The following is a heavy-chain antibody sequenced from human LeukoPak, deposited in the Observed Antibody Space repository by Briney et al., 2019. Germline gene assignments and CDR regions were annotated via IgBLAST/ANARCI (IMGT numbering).Heavy chain of an antibody. CDR3: ALGRRDGSNSVVPFDY. CDR1: GGTFTSYT. D-gene: IGHD5-24*01. Sequence: SVKVSCKASGGTFTSYTISWVRQAPGQGLEWMGRIIPILGIANYAQKIQGRVTITADKSTSTAYMELSSLRSEGTAVYCCALGRRDGSNSVVPFDYWGQGTLVTVSS. J-gene: IGHJ4*02. V-gene: IGHV1-69*02. CDR2: IIPILGIA.